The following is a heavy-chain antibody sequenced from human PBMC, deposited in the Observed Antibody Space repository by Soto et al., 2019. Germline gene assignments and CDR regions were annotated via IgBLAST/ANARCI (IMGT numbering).Heavy chain of an antibody. CDR2: IGSNGGGT. D-gene: IGHD3-3*01. V-gene: IGHV3-64*01. J-gene: IGHJ6*03. CDR1: GFNLSNFD. Sequence: EVQLVASGGGLVQPGGSLRLSCAASGFNLSNFDMHWVRQAPGVGLEYVAAIGSNGGGTYYANSVRGRFTISRDNSKNTLYLQMGSLRPEDMAVYYCVRAPKAYYGFWSGYYYYMDVWGKGTTVTVSS. CDR3: VRAPKAYYGFWSGYYYYMDV.